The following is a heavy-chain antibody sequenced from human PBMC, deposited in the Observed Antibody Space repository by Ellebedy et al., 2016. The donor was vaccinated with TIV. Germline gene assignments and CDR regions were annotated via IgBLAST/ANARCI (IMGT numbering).Heavy chain of an antibody. J-gene: IGHJ5*02. CDR3: ATTILTGYFPFDP. V-gene: IGHV1-24*01. CDR2: FDPEDGET. CDR1: GYTLTELS. D-gene: IGHD3-9*01. Sequence: ASVKVSCXVFGYTLTELSMHWVRQAPGKGLQWMGGFDPEDGETIYAQEFQGRVTMTEDTSTDTAYMELSSLRFEDTAVYYCATTILTGYFPFDPWGQGTLVTVSS.